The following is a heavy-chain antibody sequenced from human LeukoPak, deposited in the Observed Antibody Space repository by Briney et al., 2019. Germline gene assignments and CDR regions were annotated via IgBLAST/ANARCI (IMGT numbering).Heavy chain of an antibody. D-gene: IGHD6-13*01. V-gene: IGHV3-23*01. CDR1: GFTFRNYW. J-gene: IGHJ6*02. CDR3: AKAPYSSMSYYYYYGMGV. Sequence: SGGSLRLSCAASGFTFRNYWMIWVRQAPGKGLEWVSAISGSGGSTYYADSVKGRFTISRDNSKNTLYLQMNSLRAEDTAVYYCAKAPYSSMSYYYYYGMGVWGQGTTVTVSS. CDR2: ISGSGGST.